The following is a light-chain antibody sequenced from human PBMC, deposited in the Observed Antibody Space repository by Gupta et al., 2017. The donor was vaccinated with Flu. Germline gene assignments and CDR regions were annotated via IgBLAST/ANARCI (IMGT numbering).Light chain of an antibody. CDR3: QKYNGVPRT. J-gene: IGKJ1*01. Sequence: DIQMTQSPSSLSASVGDRVTITCRASQDITNYVAWYQQKPGKGPKLLIYGASTLQSGVPSRFSGRGSGTDFTLTISSLQPEDVATYYCQKYNGVPRTFGQGTKVEIK. CDR2: GAS. V-gene: IGKV1-27*01. CDR1: QDITNY.